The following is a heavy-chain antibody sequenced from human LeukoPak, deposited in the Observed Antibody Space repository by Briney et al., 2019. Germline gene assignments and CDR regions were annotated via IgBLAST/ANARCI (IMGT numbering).Heavy chain of an antibody. CDR3: ARGRPDHQLDY. CDR2: IIPIFGTA. D-gene: IGHD1-14*01. J-gene: IGHJ4*02. CDR1: GDSLTTYA. Sequence: SVKVSCKASGDSLTTYAINWVRQAPGQGLEWMGGIIPIFGTANYAQKFQGRVTITADESTSTAYMELSSLRSEDTAVYYCARGRPDHQLDYWGQGTLVTVSS. V-gene: IGHV1-69*13.